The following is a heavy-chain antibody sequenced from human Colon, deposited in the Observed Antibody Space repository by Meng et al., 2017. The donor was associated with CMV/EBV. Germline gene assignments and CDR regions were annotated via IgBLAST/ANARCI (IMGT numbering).Heavy chain of an antibody. Sequence: QVQQVQPEPQGTKPGAHVKVSSKASGDTFIDFGISWVRQAPGQVLEWMGWISAYNGNTNYAPEFQGRVTLTTDTSTTTDTSTTTVYMELRSLRSDDTAIYYCATELSRGGYWGQGTLVTVSS. CDR2: ISAYNGNT. CDR1: GDTFIDFG. CDR3: ATELSRGGY. J-gene: IGHJ4*02. V-gene: IGHV1-18*01.